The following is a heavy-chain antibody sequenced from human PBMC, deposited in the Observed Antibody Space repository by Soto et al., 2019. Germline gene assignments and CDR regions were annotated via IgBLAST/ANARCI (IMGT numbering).Heavy chain of an antibody. CDR1: GGTIRSPDW. V-gene: IGHV4-4*02. J-gene: IGHJ5*02. Sequence: SETLSLTCGVSGGTIRSPDWWTWVRQPPGKGLEWIGEIFQSGSTNYTPSLESRVTVSVDKSKNQFSLTLTSVTAADTAVYFCARGRGRYSSGWSWFDPWGQGILVTVSS. CDR2: IFQSGST. D-gene: IGHD6-19*01. CDR3: ARGRGRYSSGWSWFDP.